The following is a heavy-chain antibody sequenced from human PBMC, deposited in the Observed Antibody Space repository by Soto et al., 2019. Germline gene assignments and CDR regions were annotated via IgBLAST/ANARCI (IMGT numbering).Heavy chain of an antibody. CDR3: ARGRQLGLFDY. Sequence: GGSLRLSCAASGFTFSSYSMNWVRQAPGKGLEWVSYISSSSSTIYYADSVKGRFTISRDNAKNSLYLQMNSLRAEDTAVYYCARGRQLGLFDYWGQGTLVTVSS. CDR2: ISSSSSTI. CDR1: GFTFSSYS. J-gene: IGHJ4*02. V-gene: IGHV3-48*04. D-gene: IGHD6-6*01.